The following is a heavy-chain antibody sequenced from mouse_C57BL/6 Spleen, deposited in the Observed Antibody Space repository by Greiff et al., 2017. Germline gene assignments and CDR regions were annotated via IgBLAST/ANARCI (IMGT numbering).Heavy chain of an antibody. J-gene: IGHJ2*01. CDR2: ISGGGSST. D-gene: IGHD2-2*01. V-gene: IGHV5-6*01. CDR3: AREVTTYFDY. CDR1: GFTFSSYG. Sequence: EVQVVESGGDLVKPGGSLKLSCAASGFTFSSYGMSWVRQTPDKRLEWVATISGGGSSTYYPDSVKGRFTISRDNAKNTLYLQMSSLKAEDTAMFYCAREVTTYFDYWGQGTTLTVSS.